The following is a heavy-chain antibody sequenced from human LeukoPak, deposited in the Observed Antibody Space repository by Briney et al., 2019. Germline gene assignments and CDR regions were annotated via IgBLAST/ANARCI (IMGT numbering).Heavy chain of an antibody. V-gene: IGHV3-20*04. J-gene: IGHJ5*02. CDR3: AREASSSWYYWFDP. CDR1: GFTFDDYG. Sequence: GGSLRLSCAASGFTFDDYGMSWVRQAPGKGLEWVSGINWNGGSTGYADSVKGRFTISRDNAKNSPYLQMNSLRAEDTALYYCAREASSSWYYWFDPWGQGTLVTVSS. D-gene: IGHD6-13*01. CDR2: INWNGGST.